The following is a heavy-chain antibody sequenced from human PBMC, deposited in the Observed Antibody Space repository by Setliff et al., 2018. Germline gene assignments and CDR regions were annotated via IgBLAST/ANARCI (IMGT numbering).Heavy chain of an antibody. Sequence: PSETLSLTCSVSDGSMTSGSYYWGWIRQPPGKGLEWIGSVYYSGTAYYNPSLKSRLYMSVDTSKNQFTLKVISVTAADTAVYYCARTFTGRYFDLWGRGTLVTVSS. J-gene: IGHJ2*01. CDR2: VYYSGTA. V-gene: IGHV4-39*06. CDR1: DGSMTSGSYY. CDR3: ARTFTGRYFDL.